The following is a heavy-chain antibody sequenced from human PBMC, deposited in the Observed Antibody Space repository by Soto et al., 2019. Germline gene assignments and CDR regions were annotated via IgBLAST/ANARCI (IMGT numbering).Heavy chain of an antibody. CDR1: GFTFDHYA. Sequence: EGQLVESGGGLAQPSRSLRLSCAASGFTFDHYAMHWVRQAPGKGLEWVSGISGNSVGGVYADPVKDRFTISRDNAKNSLYLQMNSLRAEDTALYYCAKGGANYYAVGGWDYWVQGTPVTVSS. J-gene: IGHJ4*02. CDR2: ISGNSVGG. CDR3: AKGGANYYAVGGWDY. V-gene: IGHV3-9*01. D-gene: IGHD3-10*01.